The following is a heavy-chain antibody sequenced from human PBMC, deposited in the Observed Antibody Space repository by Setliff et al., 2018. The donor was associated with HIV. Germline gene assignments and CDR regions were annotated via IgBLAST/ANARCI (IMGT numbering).Heavy chain of an antibody. CDR1: EGTFSGVA. V-gene: IGHV3-23*01. Sequence: GGEPRLSCAESEGTFSGVAMRGLRQAPGKGLEWVAGISGRGSSTYYADSGKGRFTISRDNSKNTLYLQMNRLRADDTAIYYCAKGASLVPRRPHFCYFDYWGQGALVTVSS. CDR2: ISGRGSST. D-gene: IGHD3-16*02. J-gene: IGHJ4*02. CDR3: AKGASLVPRRPHFCYFDY.